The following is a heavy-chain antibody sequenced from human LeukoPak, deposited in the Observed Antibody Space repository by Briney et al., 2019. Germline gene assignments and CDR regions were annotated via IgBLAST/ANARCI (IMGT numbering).Heavy chain of an antibody. J-gene: IGHJ6*02. CDR1: GGSITSTSYY. CDR2: IFSSGST. Sequence: PSETLSLTCTVSGGSITSTSYYWGWVRQAPGKGLEWIGSIFSSGSTYYNPSLKSRVTISVDTSKNQFSLKLSSVTAADTAVYYCARVYYDSSGYYNYYYYYGMDVWGQGTTVTVSS. V-gene: IGHV4-39*07. D-gene: IGHD3-22*01. CDR3: ARVYYDSSGYYNYYYYYGMDV.